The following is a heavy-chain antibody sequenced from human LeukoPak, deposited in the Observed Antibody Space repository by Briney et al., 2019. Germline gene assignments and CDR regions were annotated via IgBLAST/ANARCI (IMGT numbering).Heavy chain of an antibody. J-gene: IGHJ1*01. Sequence: ASVKVSCKASGGTFSSYAISWVRQAPGQGLEWMGRIIPILGIANYAQKFQGRVTIIADKSTSTAYMELSSLRSEDTAVYYCATYYYDSSGYYSYSQPWGQGNLVTVSS. V-gene: IGHV1-69*04. D-gene: IGHD3-22*01. CDR2: IIPILGIA. CDR3: ATYYYDSSGYYSYSQP. CDR1: GGTFSSYA.